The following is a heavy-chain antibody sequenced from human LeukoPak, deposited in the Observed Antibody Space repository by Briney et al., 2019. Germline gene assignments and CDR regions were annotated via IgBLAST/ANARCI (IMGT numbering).Heavy chain of an antibody. CDR3: ARGGYCGGDCYFYY. J-gene: IGHJ4*02. D-gene: IGHD2-21*02. CDR1: GGSISSGSYC. V-gene: IGHV4-61*02. Sequence: SETLSLTCTVSGGSISSGSYCWSWIRQPAGKGLEWIGRIYTSGSTNYNPSLKSRVTISVDTSKNQFSLKLSSVTAADTAVYYCARGGYCGGDCYFYYWGQGTLVTVSS. CDR2: IYTSGST.